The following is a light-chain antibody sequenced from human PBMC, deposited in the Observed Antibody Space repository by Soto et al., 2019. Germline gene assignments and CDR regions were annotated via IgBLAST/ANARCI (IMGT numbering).Light chain of an antibody. V-gene: IGKV3-15*01. CDR2: RAS. Sequence: EIVMTQSPATLPVSPGERATLSCRASQSVSSNLAWYQQKPGQAPRLLIYRASTRATGIPARFSGSGSGTDFTLTITSLQSEDFAVYYCQHYHNWPPWTFGQGTKVEIK. J-gene: IGKJ1*01. CDR3: QHYHNWPPWT. CDR1: QSVSSN.